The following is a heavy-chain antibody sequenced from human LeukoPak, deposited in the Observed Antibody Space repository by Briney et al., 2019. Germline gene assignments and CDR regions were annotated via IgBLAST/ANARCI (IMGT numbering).Heavy chain of an antibody. V-gene: IGHV4-39*07. CDR1: GGSISRTSYF. J-gene: IGHJ5*02. CDR2: IYDRGST. D-gene: IGHD6-19*01. Sequence: PSETLSLTCIVSGGSISRTSYFWGWIRQPPGKGLEWIGSIYDRGSTYYNPSLKTRVTISLETSKSHFSLKLTSVTAADTAMYYCARAVARATNWFDPWGQGTLVTVSS. CDR3: ARAVARATNWFDP.